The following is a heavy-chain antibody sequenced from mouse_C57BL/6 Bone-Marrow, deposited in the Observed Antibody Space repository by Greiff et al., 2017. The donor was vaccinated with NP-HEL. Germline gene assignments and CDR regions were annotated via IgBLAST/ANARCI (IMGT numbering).Heavy chain of an antibody. CDR2: IYPGSGNT. CDR3: ASGYYGSSYDY. Sequence: VKLMESGAELVRPGASVKLSCKASGYTFTDYYINWVKQRPGQGLEWIARIYPGSGNTYYNEKFKGKATLTAEKSSSTAYMQLSSLTSEDSAVYFCASGYYGSSYDYWGQGTTLTVSS. J-gene: IGHJ2*01. D-gene: IGHD1-1*01. CDR1: GYTFTDYY. V-gene: IGHV1-76*01.